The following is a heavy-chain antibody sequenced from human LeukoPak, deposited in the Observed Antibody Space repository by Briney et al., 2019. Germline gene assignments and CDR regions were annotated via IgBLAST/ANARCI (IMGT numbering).Heavy chain of an antibody. CDR1: GGSISSGDYY. V-gene: IGHV4-30-4*01. CDR2: IYYSGST. CDR3: ARVSVYDFWSGLLNWFDP. D-gene: IGHD3-3*01. Sequence: SETLSLTCTVSGGSISSGDYYWSWIRQPPGKGLEWIGYIYYSGSTYYNPSLKSRVTISVDTSKNQFSLKLSSVTAADTAVYYCARVSVYDFWSGLLNWFDPWGQGTLVTVSS. J-gene: IGHJ5*02.